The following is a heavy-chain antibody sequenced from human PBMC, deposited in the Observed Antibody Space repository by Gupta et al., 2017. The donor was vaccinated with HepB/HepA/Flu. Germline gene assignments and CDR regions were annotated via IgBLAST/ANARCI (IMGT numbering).Heavy chain of an antibody. CDR2: IKQDGSEK. J-gene: IGHJ6*02. CDR3: ARVLLTTWPTYYYYGMDV. V-gene: IGHV3-7*01. Sequence: EVQLVESGGGLVQPGGSLRLSCAASGFTFSIYWMSWVGQAPGKGLEWVANIKQDGSEKYYVDSGKGRFTLSRDNAKNSLYLQMNSLRAEDTAVYYCARVLLTTWPTYYYYGMDVWGQGTTVTVSS. CDR1: GFTFSIYW. D-gene: IGHD4-11*01.